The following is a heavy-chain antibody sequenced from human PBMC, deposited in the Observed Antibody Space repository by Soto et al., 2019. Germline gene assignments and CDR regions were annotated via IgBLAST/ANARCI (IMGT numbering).Heavy chain of an antibody. V-gene: IGHV4-34*01. Sequence: SETLSLTCAVYGGSFSGYYWSWIRQPPGKGLEWIGEINHSGSTNYNPSLKSRVTISVDTSKNQFSLKLSSVTAADTAVYYCAASGRPHYDILTGHDYWGQGTLVTVSS. D-gene: IGHD3-9*01. CDR1: GGSFSGYY. CDR2: INHSGST. J-gene: IGHJ4*02. CDR3: AASGRPHYDILTGHDY.